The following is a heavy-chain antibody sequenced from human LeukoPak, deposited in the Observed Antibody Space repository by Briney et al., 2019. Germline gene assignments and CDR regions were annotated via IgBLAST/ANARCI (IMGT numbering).Heavy chain of an antibody. J-gene: IGHJ4*02. V-gene: IGHV1-69*13. CDR1: GGTFSSYA. Sequence: SVKVSCKASGGTFSSYAISWVRQAPGQGLEWMGGIIPIFGTANYAQKFQGRVTITADESTSTAYMGLSSLRSEDTAVYYCATAIFNVLPHDYWGQGTLVTVSS. CDR3: ATAIFNVLPHDY. CDR2: IIPIFGTA. D-gene: IGHD3-3*01.